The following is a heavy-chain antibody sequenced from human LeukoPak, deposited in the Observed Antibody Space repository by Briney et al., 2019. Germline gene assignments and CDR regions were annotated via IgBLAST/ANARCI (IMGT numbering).Heavy chain of an antibody. CDR2: INHSGRN. Sequence: KSSETLSLTCAVYGGSFSGYYWSWIRQPPGKGLEWIGEINHSGRNNYNPSLKSRVTISVDTSKNQFSLKLSSVTAADTAMYYCARATGTKVPPGYWGQGTLVTVSS. J-gene: IGHJ4*02. CDR1: GGSFSGYY. CDR3: ARATGTKVPPGY. D-gene: IGHD1-7*01. V-gene: IGHV4-34*01.